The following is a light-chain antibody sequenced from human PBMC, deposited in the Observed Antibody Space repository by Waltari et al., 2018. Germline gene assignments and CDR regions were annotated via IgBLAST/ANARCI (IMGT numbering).Light chain of an antibody. CDR3: SSFTSSITRV. Sequence: QSALTQPASVSGSPGQSITISCTGTSSDVGGYNSVAWYQQHSGQAPKLMIYEVSHRPAGVANSFPGSKSGNTASLTISGLQAEDEADYYCSSFTSSITRVFGTGTKVTVL. CDR2: EVS. V-gene: IGLV2-14*01. J-gene: IGLJ1*01. CDR1: SSDVGGYNS.